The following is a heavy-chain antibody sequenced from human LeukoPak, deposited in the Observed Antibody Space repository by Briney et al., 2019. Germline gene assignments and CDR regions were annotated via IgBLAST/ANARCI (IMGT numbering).Heavy chain of an antibody. D-gene: IGHD3-3*01. CDR3: ARVMSTEPNYDFWSGYYMGPFNYYYYYMDV. CDR2: IKQDGSEK. CDR1: GFTFSSYW. J-gene: IGHJ6*03. Sequence: GGSLRLSCAASGFTFSSYWMSWVRQAPGKGLEWVANIKQDGSEKYYVDSVKGRFTISRDNAKNSLYLQMNSLRAEDTAVYYCARVMSTEPNYDFWSGYYMGPFNYYYYYMDVWGKGTTVTVSS. V-gene: IGHV3-7*01.